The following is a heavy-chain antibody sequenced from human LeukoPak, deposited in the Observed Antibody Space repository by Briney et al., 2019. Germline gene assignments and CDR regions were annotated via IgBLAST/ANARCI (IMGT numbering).Heavy chain of an antibody. CDR2: ISSSSSTI. V-gene: IGHV3-48*01. J-gene: IGHJ5*02. CDR3: AKDVWWSVS. D-gene: IGHD2-8*02. CDR1: GFTFSSYS. Sequence: GGSLRLSCAASGFTFSSYSMNWVRQAPGKGLEWVSYISSSSSTIYYADSVKGRFTISRDNAKNILYLQMNSLRAEDTAMYFCAKDVWWSVSWGQGTPVTVSS.